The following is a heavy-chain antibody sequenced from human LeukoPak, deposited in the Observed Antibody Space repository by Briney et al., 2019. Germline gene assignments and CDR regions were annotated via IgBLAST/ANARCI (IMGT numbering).Heavy chain of an antibody. J-gene: IGHJ4*02. V-gene: IGHV1-2*06. D-gene: IGHD1/OR15-1a*01. Sequence: ASVKVSCKASGYTFTGYYMHWVRQAPGQGLEWMGRINPNGGGTNYAQKFQGRVTMTRDTSISTAYMELSRLRSGDTAVYYCARDVGTITGTHYWGQGTLVTVSS. CDR2: INPNGGGT. CDR1: GYTFTGYY. CDR3: ARDVGTITGTHY.